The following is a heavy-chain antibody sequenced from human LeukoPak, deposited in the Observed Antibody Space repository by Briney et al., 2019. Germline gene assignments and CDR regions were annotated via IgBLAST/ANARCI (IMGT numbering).Heavy chain of an antibody. CDR1: GFTFSSYG. J-gene: IGHJ4*02. Sequence: GGTLRLSCAASGFTFSSYGMSWVRQAPGKGLEWVSAISGSGGTTYYADSVKGRFTISRDNSKNTLYLQMNSLRAEDTAVYYCAKDRVGATLYFDYWGQGTLVTVSS. D-gene: IGHD1-26*01. CDR3: AKDRVGATLYFDY. CDR2: ISGSGGTT. V-gene: IGHV3-23*01.